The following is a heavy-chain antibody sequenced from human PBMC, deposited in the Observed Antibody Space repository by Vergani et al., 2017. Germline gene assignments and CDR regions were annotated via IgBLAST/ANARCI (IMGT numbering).Heavy chain of an antibody. J-gene: IGHJ5*02. Sequence: EVQLVESGGGLVQPGGSLRLSCAASGFTVSSNYMSWVRQAPGKGLEWVSVIYSGGSTYYADSVKGRFTISRDNYKNTLYLQMNSLRAEDTAVYYCARCFRDEGMIYGGTVENWFDPWGQGTLVTVSS. CDR2: IYSGGST. CDR3: ARCFRDEGMIYGGTVENWFDP. D-gene: IGHD3-22*01. V-gene: IGHV3-66*02. CDR1: GFTVSSNY.